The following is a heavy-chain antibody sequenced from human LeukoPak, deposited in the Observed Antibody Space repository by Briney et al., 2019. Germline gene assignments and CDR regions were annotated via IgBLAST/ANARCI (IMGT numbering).Heavy chain of an antibody. D-gene: IGHD1-1*01. CDR2: INHSGSI. V-gene: IGHV4-34*01. CDR1: GGSFSGYY. CDR3: ARGQLERRRNYFDY. Sequence: SETLSLTCAVYGGSFSGYYWSWIRQPPGKGLEWIGEINHSGSINYNPSLKSRVTISVDTSKNQFSLKLSSVTAADTAVYYCARGQLERRRNYFDYWGQGTLVTVSS. J-gene: IGHJ4*02.